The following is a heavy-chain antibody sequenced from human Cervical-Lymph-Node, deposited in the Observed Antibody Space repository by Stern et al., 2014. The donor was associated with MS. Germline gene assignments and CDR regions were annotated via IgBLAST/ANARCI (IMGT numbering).Heavy chain of an antibody. J-gene: IGHJ4*02. V-gene: IGHV2-70*04. Sequence: QITLKESGPALVNPTQALTLTCSFSGFSLSTDGMRVSSIRQPPGNALEWLAGIDWDDDKFYTPLLKTRLTISKDTSKNQVVLIVTNMDPVDTAPYYCARSLAGVFDYWGQGALVTVSS. CDR2: IDWDDDK. CDR1: GFSLSTDGMR. CDR3: ARSLAGVFDY.